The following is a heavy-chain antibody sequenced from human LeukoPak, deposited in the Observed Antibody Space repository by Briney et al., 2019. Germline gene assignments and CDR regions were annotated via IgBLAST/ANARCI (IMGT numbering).Heavy chain of an antibody. CDR2: INAGNGNT. D-gene: IGHD6-19*01. Sequence: GWINAGNGNTKYSQKFQGRVTITRDTSASTAYMELSSLRSEDTAVYYCARAVAGTSKFDYWGQGTLVTVSS. J-gene: IGHJ4*02. V-gene: IGHV1-3*01. CDR3: ARAVAGTSKFDY.